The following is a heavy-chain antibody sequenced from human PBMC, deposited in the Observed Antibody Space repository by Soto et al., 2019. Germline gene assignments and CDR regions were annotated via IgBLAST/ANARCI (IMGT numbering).Heavy chain of an antibody. CDR3: ARMYYDFWSYTDCYFDY. CDR2: IFSNDEK. CDR1: GFSLSNARMG. V-gene: IGHV2-26*01. D-gene: IGHD3-3*01. Sequence: SVPTLVNPTETLTLTCTVSGFSLSNARMGVSWIRQPPGKAPEWLAHIFSNDEKSYSTSLKSRLTISKDTSKSQVVLTMTNMDPVDTATYYCARMYYDFWSYTDCYFDYWGQGTLVTVSS. J-gene: IGHJ4*02.